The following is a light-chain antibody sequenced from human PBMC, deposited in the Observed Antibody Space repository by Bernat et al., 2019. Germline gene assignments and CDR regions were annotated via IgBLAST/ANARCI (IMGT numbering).Light chain of an antibody. Sequence: EIVMTQSPATLSVSPGERATLSCRASQSVSSNLAWYQQKPGQAPRLLINGASTRATGIPARFSGSGSGTEFTLTISSLQYEDFAVYYCQQYNNWPGIGPGTKVDIK. V-gene: IGKV3-15*01. J-gene: IGKJ3*01. CDR1: QSVSSN. CDR2: GAS. CDR3: QQYNNWPG.